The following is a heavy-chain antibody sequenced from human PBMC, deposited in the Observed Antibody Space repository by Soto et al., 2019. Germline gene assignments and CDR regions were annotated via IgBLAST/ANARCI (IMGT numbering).Heavy chain of an antibody. CDR1: GFTFSNYS. CDR3: ARDRDAYCSKGVCSGPYFDY. V-gene: IGHV3-48*02. CDR2: ISNNSSVK. Sequence: EVQLVESGGGLVQPGESLRLSCAVSGFTFSNYSINWVRQATGKGLEWLSYISNNSSVKYYADSVKGRFTISRDNAKNSLYLHRNSLRDDETAVYYCARDRDAYCSKGVCSGPYFDYWGRGTLVTVSS. D-gene: IGHD2-8*01. J-gene: IGHJ4*02.